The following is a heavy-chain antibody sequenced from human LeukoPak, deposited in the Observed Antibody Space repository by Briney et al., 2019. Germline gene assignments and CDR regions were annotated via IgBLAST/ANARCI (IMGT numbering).Heavy chain of an antibody. V-gene: IGHV1-18*01. CDR3: ARDRIYGDYSRGDY. J-gene: IGHJ4*02. CDR2: ISAYNGNT. D-gene: IGHD4-17*01. CDR1: GYTFTSYG. Sequence: ASVKVSCKASGYTFTSYGISWVRQAPGQGLEWMGWISAYNGNTNYAQKLQGRVTMTTDASTSTAYMELRSPRSDDTAVYYCARDRIYGDYSRGDYWGQGTLVTVSS.